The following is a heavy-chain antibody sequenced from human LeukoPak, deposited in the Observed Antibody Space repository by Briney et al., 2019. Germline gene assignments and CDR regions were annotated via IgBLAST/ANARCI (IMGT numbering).Heavy chain of an antibody. CDR1: GFTFSRYW. CDR2: INSDGSST. D-gene: IGHD1-26*01. CDR3: VRVGSDSGSYYDY. J-gene: IGHJ4*02. Sequence: GGSLRLSCAASGFTFSRYWMQWVRQAPGKGLAWVSRINSDGSSTSYADSVKGRFTTSRDNAKNTLYLQMNSLRAEDAAVYYCVRVGSDSGSYYDYWGQGTLVTVSS. V-gene: IGHV3-74*01.